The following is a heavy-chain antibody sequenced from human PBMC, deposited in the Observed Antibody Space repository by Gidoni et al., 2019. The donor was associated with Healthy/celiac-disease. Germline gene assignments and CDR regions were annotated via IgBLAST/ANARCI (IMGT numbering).Heavy chain of an antibody. CDR2: TYYRSKWYN. V-gene: IGHV6-1*01. J-gene: IGHJ6*02. Sequence: QVQLQQSGPGLVKPSQTLSLTCAISGDSVSSNSAAWNWIRQSPSRGLEWLGRTYYRSKWYNDYAVSVKSRITIHPDTSKNQFSLQLNSVTPEDTAVYYCARIRITFGGVEPRYYYYGMDVWGQGTTVTVSS. D-gene: IGHD3-16*01. CDR3: ARIRITFGGVEPRYYYYGMDV. CDR1: GDSVSSNSAA.